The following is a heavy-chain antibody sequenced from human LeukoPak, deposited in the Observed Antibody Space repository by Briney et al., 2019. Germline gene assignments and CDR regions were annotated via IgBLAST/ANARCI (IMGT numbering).Heavy chain of an antibody. V-gene: IGHV1-2*02. J-gene: IGHJ4*02. Sequence: GASVKVSCKASGYTFTSYYINWVRQAPGQGLEWMGWINPNSGGTHYAQKFRGRVTVTRDTSISAAYMDLSSLTSDDTAVYFCARDLSTFDYWGQGGMVGVSS. CDR3: ARDLSTFDY. CDR1: GYTFTSYY. CDR2: INPNSGGT.